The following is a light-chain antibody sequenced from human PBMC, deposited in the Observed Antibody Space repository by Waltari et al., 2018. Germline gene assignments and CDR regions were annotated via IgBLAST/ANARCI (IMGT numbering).Light chain of an antibody. J-gene: IGLJ2*01. CDR3: HSRDTSSTRV. V-gene: IGLV3-19*01. CDR1: SLRRYY. CDR2: GQN. Sequence: SSELTQDPAVSVALGQTVRITCQGDSLRRYYASGYQQRPGQAPILVLYGQNNRTTGIQDRFSGSISGNTACLTITGAQAEDEADYYCHSRDTSSTRVFGGGTRLTV.